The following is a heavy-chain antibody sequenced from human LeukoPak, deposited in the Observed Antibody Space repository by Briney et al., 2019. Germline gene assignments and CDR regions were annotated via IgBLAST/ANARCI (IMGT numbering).Heavy chain of an antibody. V-gene: IGHV3-21*01. CDR1: GLTFSSYW. D-gene: IGHD3-9*01. J-gene: IGHJ4*02. Sequence: GGSLRLSCAASGLTFSSYWMNWVRQAPGKGLEWVSSITSGGDYIYYADSVKGRFTTSRDNAKNSLSLQLNSLRVEDTAVYYCARGHYDVLAASYKWTPDYWGQGTLVTVSS. CDR2: ITSGGDYI. CDR3: ARGHYDVLAASYKWTPDY.